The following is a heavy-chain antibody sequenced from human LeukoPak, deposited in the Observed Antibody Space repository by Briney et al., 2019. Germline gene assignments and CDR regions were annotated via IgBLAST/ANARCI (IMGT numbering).Heavy chain of an antibody. D-gene: IGHD3-3*01. Sequence: GGSLRLSCAASGFTFSSYGMNWVRQGPGKGLEWVANIKQDGGERYYVDSVKGRFTISRDNAKNSLYLEMNSLRAEDTAVYYCMRWSHDSGYYYMDVWGKGTTVTVSS. CDR3: MRWSHDSGYYYMDV. CDR2: IKQDGGER. CDR1: GFTFSSYG. V-gene: IGHV3-7*01. J-gene: IGHJ6*03.